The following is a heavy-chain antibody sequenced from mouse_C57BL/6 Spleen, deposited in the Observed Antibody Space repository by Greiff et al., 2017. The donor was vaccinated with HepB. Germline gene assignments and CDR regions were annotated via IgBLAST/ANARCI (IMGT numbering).Heavy chain of an antibody. CDR3: ARRYYGSSYHWYFDV. V-gene: IGHV1-80*01. CDR1: GYAFSSYW. Sequence: VQLQESGAELVKPGASVKISCKASGYAFSSYWMNWVKQRPGKGLEWIGQIYPGDGDTNYNGKFKGKATLTADKSSSTAYMQLSSLTSEDSAVYFGARRYYGSSYHWYFDVWGTGTTVTVSS. D-gene: IGHD1-1*01. J-gene: IGHJ1*03. CDR2: IYPGDGDT.